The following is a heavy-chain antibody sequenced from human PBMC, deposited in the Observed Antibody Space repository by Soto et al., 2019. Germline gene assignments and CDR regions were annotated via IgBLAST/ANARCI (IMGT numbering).Heavy chain of an antibody. CDR2: ISGSGGST. CDR3: AKGRGYCSSTSCYVGSDY. CDR1: GFTFSSYA. Sequence: EVQLLESGGGLVQPGGSLRLSCAASGFTFSSYAMSWVRQAPGKGLEWVSAISGSGGSTYYADSVKGRFTISRDNSTNTRYLQMNSLRAEDTAVYYCAKGRGYCSSTSCYVGSDYWGQGTLVTVSS. J-gene: IGHJ4*02. D-gene: IGHD2-2*01. V-gene: IGHV3-23*01.